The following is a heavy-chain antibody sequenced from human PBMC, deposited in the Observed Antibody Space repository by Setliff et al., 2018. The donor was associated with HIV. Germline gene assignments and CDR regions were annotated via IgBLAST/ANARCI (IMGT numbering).Heavy chain of an antibody. Sequence: SVQVPCKASGYTFSYAMHWVRQAPVHRLEWIGRITPVISTANYAQKFQGRVTSSADKSTSTAYMELSSLRSEDTAVYYCATGGMATTRGWYFDSWGQGTLVTVSS. CDR1: GYTFSYA. CDR2: ITPVISTA. V-gene: IGHV1-69*04. J-gene: IGHJ4*02. D-gene: IGHD1-1*01. CDR3: ATGGMATTRGWYFDS.